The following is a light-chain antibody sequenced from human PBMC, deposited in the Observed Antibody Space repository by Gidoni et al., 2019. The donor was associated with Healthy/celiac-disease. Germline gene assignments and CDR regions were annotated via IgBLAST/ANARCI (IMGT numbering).Light chain of an antibody. V-gene: IGKV1-39*01. CDR1: QSISSY. CDR2: AAS. CDR3: QQSYSTPYA. Sequence: PPSLAASGGDRVTITGRASQSISSYLNWYQQKPGKAPKLLIYAASSLESGVPSRFSGSGSGTDFTITISSLQPEDFATYYCQQSYSTPYAFGQGTKLEIK. J-gene: IGKJ2*01.